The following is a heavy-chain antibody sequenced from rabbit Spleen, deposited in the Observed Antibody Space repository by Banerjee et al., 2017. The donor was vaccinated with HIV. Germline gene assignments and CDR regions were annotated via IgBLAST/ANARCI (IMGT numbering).Heavy chain of an antibody. J-gene: IGHJ4*01. CDR1: GFSFSNSYW. V-gene: IGHV1S40*01. D-gene: IGHD6-1*01. CDR2: IGTTTT. Sequence: QSLEESGGDLVKPGASLTLTCTASGFSFSNSYWICWVRQAPGKGLEWIGCIGTTTTWYASWAKGRFTISKTSSTTATLQLNSLTVADTATYFCARGVVAYGGSGWDLWGQGTLVTVS. CDR3: ARGVVAYGGSGWDL.